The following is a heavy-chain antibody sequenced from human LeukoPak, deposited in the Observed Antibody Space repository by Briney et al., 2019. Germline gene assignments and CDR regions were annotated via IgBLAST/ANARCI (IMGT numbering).Heavy chain of an antibody. J-gene: IGHJ5*02. CDR1: GFSFSSYA. Sequence: GGSLRLSCAASGFSFSSYAMYWVRQAPGKGLEWVAVISYDGSSKYYADSVKGRFTISRDNFKNTLYLQMNSLKPEDTAVYYCSSLGLAVAPNWVDPWGQGTLVTVSS. V-gene: IGHV3-30*03. CDR3: SSLGLAVAPNWVDP. D-gene: IGHD6-19*01. CDR2: ISYDGSSK.